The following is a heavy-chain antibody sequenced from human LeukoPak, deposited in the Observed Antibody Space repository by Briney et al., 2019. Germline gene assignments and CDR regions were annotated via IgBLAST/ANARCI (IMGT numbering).Heavy chain of an antibody. CDR3: ARVGGDIVATKFDY. Sequence: GGSLRLSCAASGFTFSSYGMSWVRQTPGKGLEWVSGISGSGISTLYADSVKGRFTISRDNAKNSLYLQMNSLRAEDTAVYYCARVGGDIVATKFDYWGQGTLVTVSS. D-gene: IGHD5-12*01. V-gene: IGHV3-23*01. J-gene: IGHJ4*02. CDR1: GFTFSSYG. CDR2: ISGSGIST.